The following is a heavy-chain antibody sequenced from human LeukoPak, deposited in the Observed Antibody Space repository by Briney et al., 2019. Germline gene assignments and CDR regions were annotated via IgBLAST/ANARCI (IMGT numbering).Heavy chain of an antibody. CDR3: ARSRVWYGSGSYSDY. Sequence: GGSLRLSCAASGFTFSSYAMSWVRQAPGKGLEWVSAISGIGVSTYYVDSVKGRFTISRDNTKNTLYLQMNSLRAEDTAIYYCARSRVWYGSGSYSDYWGQGTLVTVSS. CDR2: ISGIGVST. J-gene: IGHJ4*02. D-gene: IGHD3-10*01. V-gene: IGHV3-23*01. CDR1: GFTFSSYA.